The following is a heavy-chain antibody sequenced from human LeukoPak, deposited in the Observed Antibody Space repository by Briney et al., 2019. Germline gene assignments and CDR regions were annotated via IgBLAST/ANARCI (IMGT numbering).Heavy chain of an antibody. V-gene: IGHV4-4*07. CDR3: ARGACGGDCYLV. CDR1: GGSISGYY. CDR2: IHTSGTT. Sequence: SETLSLTCTVSGGSISGYYWSWIRQPAGKALEWIGRIHTSGTTNYNPSLKSRVAMSVDTSKSQFSLKLNSVTAADTAVYYCARGACGGDCYLVWGQGALVTVSS. D-gene: IGHD2-21*02. J-gene: IGHJ4*02.